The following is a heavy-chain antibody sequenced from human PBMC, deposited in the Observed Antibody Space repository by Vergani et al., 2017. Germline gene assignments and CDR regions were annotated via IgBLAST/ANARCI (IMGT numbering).Heavy chain of an antibody. CDR2: IKNTGDST. D-gene: IGHD2-2*01. Sequence: EVQLLQSEGAVVQPGGSLRLSCVASGFTFSSHAMSWVRQGHGQGLEWVSSIKNTGDSTHYADSVKGRFTISRDNSKNTLYLQMNSLRVEDTATYYCAKVFGRTSCPYGGGAFDVWGHGTMVTVSS. CDR1: GFTFSSHA. V-gene: IGHV3-23*01. CDR3: AKVFGRTSCPYGGGAFDV. J-gene: IGHJ3*01.